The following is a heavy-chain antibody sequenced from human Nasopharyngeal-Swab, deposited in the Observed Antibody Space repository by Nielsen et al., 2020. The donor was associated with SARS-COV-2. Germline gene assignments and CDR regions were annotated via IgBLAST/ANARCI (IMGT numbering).Heavy chain of an antibody. J-gene: IGHJ4*02. CDR1: GFTFGSHD. Sequence: GGSLRLSCAASGFTFGSHDIHWVRQPPGKGLEWVSGIDTAGETYYADSVNGRYTISREDVKSFLYLQMNSLRVEDSGVYYCARGRGGYYNLDYWGQGTLVTVSP. CDR2: IDTAGET. CDR3: ARGRGGYYNLDY. D-gene: IGHD3-9*01. V-gene: IGHV3-13*01.